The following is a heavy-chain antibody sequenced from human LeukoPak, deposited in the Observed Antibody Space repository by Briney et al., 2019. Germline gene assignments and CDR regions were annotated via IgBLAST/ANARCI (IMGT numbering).Heavy chain of an antibody. CDR3: ARALRLVGFDY. J-gene: IGHJ4*02. V-gene: IGHV4-59*01. CDR2: IYYSGST. Sequence: SETLSLTCTVSGGSISSYYWSWIRQPPGKGLEWIGYIYYSGSTNYNPSLKSRVTISVDTSKNQFSLKLSSVTAADTAVYYCARALRLVGFDYWGRGTLVTVSS. D-gene: IGHD3-9*01. CDR1: GGSISSYY.